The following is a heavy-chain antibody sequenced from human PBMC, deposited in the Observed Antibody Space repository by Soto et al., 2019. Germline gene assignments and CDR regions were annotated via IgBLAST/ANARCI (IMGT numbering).Heavy chain of an antibody. J-gene: IGHJ4*02. V-gene: IGHV3-53*01. Sequence: EVQLVESGGGLIQPGGSLRLSCVASGFSVTSNNMTWVRQAPGKGLEWVSILYTGGSTYYSDSVKGRSTISRDTPKNTVFLQLNSLRAEDTAIYYCARATRYFGSFDSWGQGTLVSVAS. CDR2: LYTGGST. CDR3: ARATRYFGSFDS. CDR1: GFSVTSNN. D-gene: IGHD2-2*01.